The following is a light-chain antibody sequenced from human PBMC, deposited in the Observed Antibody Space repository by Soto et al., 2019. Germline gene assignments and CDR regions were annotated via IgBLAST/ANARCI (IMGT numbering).Light chain of an antibody. Sequence: DIQMTQSPSTLSGSVGDRVTITCRASQTISSWLAWYQQKPGKATKLLIYDASSLESGVPSRFSGSGSGTEFTLTISSLQPDDFATYYCQQYNSYSWTFGQGTKVDIK. CDR2: DAS. CDR1: QTISSW. CDR3: QQYNSYSWT. J-gene: IGKJ1*01. V-gene: IGKV1-5*01.